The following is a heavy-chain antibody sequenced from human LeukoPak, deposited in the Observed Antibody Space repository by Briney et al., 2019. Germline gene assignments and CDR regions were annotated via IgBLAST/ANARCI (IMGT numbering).Heavy chain of an antibody. CDR3: ARDQRVTGRPDIDY. D-gene: IGHD6-6*01. CDR2: ISSDGSST. Sequence: GGSLRLSCAASGFTFRNHLMHWVRHTPGKGLVWVSRISSDGSSTTYAASVKGRFTISRDNAKNTLYLQMNNLRAEDTAMYYCARDQRVTGRPDIDYWGQGTLVIVSS. J-gene: IGHJ4*02. CDR1: GFTFRNHL. V-gene: IGHV3-74*03.